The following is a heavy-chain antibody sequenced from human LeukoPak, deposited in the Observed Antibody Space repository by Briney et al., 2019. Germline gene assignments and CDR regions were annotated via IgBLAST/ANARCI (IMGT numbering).Heavy chain of an antibody. J-gene: IGHJ4*02. CDR1: GFTVSSNY. CDR2: IYSGGST. V-gene: IGHV3-66*01. D-gene: IGHD3-22*01. CDR3: STWHYYDSSGIDY. Sequence: PGGSLRLSCAASGFTVSSNYMSWVRQAPGRGLEWVSVIYSGGSTYYADSVKGRFTISRDNSKNTLYLQMNSLRAVDTAVYYCSTWHYYDSSGIDYWGQGTLVTVSS.